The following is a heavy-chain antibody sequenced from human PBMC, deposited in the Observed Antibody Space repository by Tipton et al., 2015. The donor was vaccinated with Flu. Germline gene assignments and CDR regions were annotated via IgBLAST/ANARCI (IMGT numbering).Heavy chain of an antibody. CDR3: AKLRAFHYFGKGV. CDR2: IYSGGST. V-gene: IGHV3-53*04. CDR1: GFNVSSNY. J-gene: IGHJ6*02. Sequence: QLVQSGGGLVQPGGSLRLSCAASGFNVSSNYMTWVRQAPGKGLEWVSLIYSGGSTYYADSVKGRFTISRHKSKNTLFLQMNSLRPEDTAVYYCAKLRAFHYFGKGVWGQGTTVTVSS. D-gene: IGHD1-26*01.